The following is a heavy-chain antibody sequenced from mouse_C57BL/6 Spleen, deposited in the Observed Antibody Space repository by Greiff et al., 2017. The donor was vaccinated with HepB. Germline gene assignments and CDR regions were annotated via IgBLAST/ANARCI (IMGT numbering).Heavy chain of an antibody. CDR2: ISSGGDYI. D-gene: IGHD2-4*01. V-gene: IGHV5-9-1*02. CDR3: TRGAGDYDRFAY. J-gene: IGHJ3*01. CDR1: GFTFSSYA. Sequence: EVKVEESGEGLVKPGGSLKLSCAASGFTFSSYAMSWVRQTPEKRLEWVAYISSGGDYIYYADTVKGRFTISRDNARNTLYLQMSSLKSEDTAMYYCTRGAGDYDRFAYWGQVTLVTVSA.